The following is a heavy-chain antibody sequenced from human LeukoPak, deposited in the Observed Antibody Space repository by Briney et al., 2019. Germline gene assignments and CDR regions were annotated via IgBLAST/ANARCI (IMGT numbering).Heavy chain of an antibody. Sequence: ASVKVSCKASGTFTDYSISWVRQAPGQGLEWMGWISAYNGNTNYAQKLQGRVTMTTDTSTSTAYMELRSLRSDDTAVYYCARERVGYYGSGSYLDYWGQGTLVTVSS. V-gene: IGHV1-18*01. CDR1: GTFTDYS. CDR3: ARERVGYYGSGSYLDY. D-gene: IGHD3-10*01. CDR2: ISAYNGNT. J-gene: IGHJ4*02.